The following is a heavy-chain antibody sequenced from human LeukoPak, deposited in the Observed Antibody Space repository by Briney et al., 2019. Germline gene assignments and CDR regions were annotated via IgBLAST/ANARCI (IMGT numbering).Heavy chain of an antibody. J-gene: IGHJ6*03. CDR3: ARAGGIYYYYYMDV. D-gene: IGHD1-26*01. V-gene: IGHV3-20*04. CDR1: GFTFTNNF. CDR2: INWNGGST. Sequence: PGGSLRLSCAASGFTFTNNFMSWVRQAPGKGLEWVSGINWNGGSTGYADSVKGRFTISRDNAKNSLYLQMNSLRAEDTALYYCARAGGIYYYYYMDVWGKGTTVTVSS.